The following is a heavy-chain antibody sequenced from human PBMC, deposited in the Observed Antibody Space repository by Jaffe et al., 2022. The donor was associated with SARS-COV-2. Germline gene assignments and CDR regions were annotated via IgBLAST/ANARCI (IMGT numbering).Heavy chain of an antibody. CDR3: ARDGMGGSWSPNHCLDP. CDR1: GGSISSGGYY. D-gene: IGHD6-13*01. Sequence: QVQLQESGPGLVKPSQTLSLTCTVSGGSISSGGYYWSWIRQHPGKGLEWIGYIYYSGSTYYNPSLKSRVTISVDTSKNQFSLKLSSVTAADTAVYYCARDGMGGSWSPNHCLDPWGQGTLVTVSS. J-gene: IGHJ5*02. V-gene: IGHV4-31*03. CDR2: IYYSGST.